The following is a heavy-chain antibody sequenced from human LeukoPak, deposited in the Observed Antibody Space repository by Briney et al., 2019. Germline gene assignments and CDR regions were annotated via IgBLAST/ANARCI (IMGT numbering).Heavy chain of an antibody. V-gene: IGHV3-23*01. J-gene: IGHJ4*02. CDR2: VSGSGGST. CDR1: GFTFSSYA. D-gene: IGHD3-10*01. Sequence: GGSLRLSCAASGFTFSSYAMSWVRQAPGKGLEWASGVSGSGGSTYYADSVKGRFTISRDNSKNTLYLQMNSLRAEDTAVYYCAKVGSGGSPADYFDYWGQGNLVTVSS. CDR3: AKVGSGGSPADYFDY.